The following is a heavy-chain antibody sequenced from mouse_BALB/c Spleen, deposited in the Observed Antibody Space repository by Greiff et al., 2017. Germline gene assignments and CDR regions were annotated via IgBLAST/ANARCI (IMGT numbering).Heavy chain of an antibody. D-gene: IGHD3-1*01. Sequence: EVKVVESGGGLVKPGGSLKLSCAASGFTFSSYAMSWVRQPPERRLEWLAEFRSGGSYTYYPDTVTGRFTISRDNAKNTLYLEMRSLRSEDTAMYYCARQLGLPLYAMDYWGQGTSVTVSS. CDR3: ARQLGLPLYAMDY. J-gene: IGHJ4*01. CDR1: GFTFSSYA. V-gene: IGHV5-9-4*01. CDR2: FRSGGSYT.